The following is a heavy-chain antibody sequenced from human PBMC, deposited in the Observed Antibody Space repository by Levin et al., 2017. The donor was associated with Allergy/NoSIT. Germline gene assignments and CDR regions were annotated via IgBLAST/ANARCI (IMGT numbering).Heavy chain of an antibody. D-gene: IGHD3-16*01. Sequence: SSETLSLTCTVSGGSISSFYWSWIRQPPGKNLEWIGYIYYSGSTYYNPSLKSRVTISVHTSKNQLSLRLRSVTAADTAVYYCAGDHANYDGGWGPDACDTWGEGALVTVSS. CDR1: GGSISSFY. V-gene: IGHV4-59*12. CDR3: AGDHANYDGGWGPDACDT. CDR2: IYYSGST. J-gene: IGHJ5*02.